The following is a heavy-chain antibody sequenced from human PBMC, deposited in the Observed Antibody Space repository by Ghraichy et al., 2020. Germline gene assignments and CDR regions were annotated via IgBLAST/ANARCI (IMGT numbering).Heavy chain of an antibody. Sequence: SETLSLTCAVYGGSFSGYYWSWIRQPPGKGLEWIGEINHSGSTNYNPSLKSRVTISVDTSKNQFSLKLSSVTAADTAVYYCASLRIYDSSGYYTAFDYWGQGTLVTVSS. D-gene: IGHD3-22*01. J-gene: IGHJ4*02. V-gene: IGHV4-34*01. CDR3: ASLRIYDSSGYYTAFDY. CDR2: INHSGST. CDR1: GGSFSGYY.